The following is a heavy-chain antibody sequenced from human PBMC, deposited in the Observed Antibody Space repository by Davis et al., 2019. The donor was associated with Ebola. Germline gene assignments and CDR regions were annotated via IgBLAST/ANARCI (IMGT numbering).Heavy chain of an antibody. J-gene: IGHJ4*02. V-gene: IGHV3-33*01. CDR1: GFTFSSYG. CDR2: IWYDGSNK. D-gene: IGHD3-3*01. Sequence: GESLKISCAASGFTFSSYGMHWVRQAPGKGLEWVAVIWYDGSNKYYAGSVKGRFTISRDNAKNSLYLQMNSLRDEDTAVYYCARDLRGFGRYWGQGTLVTVSS. CDR3: ARDLRGFGRY.